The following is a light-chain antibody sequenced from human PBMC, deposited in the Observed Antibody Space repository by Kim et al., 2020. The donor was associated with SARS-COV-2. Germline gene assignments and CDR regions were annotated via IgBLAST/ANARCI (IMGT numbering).Light chain of an antibody. CDR3: QQYNNWPLT. CDR1: QSVSSN. J-gene: IGKJ1*01. V-gene: IGKV3-15*01. Sequence: EIVMTQSPATLSVSPGERATLSCRASQSVSSNLAWYQQKPGQAPRLLIYGASTRATGIPARFSGSGSGTEFTLTISILHSEDFAVYYCQQYNNWPLTFGQGTKVDIK. CDR2: GAS.